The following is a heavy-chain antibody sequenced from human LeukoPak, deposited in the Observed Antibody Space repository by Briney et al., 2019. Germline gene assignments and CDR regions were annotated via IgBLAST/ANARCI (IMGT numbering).Heavy chain of an antibody. D-gene: IGHD3-16*01. Sequence: SETLSLTCTVSGASISGSRYYWGWIRQPPGKGLEWIGNTYYTGPTYYNASLESRVTISLDTSKNQFSLELRSVTAADTAVYFCARSLRLYYYYYYLEVWGKGTTVSVSS. V-gene: IGHV4-39*01. CDR1: GASISGSRYY. CDR2: TYYTGPT. J-gene: IGHJ6*03. CDR3: ARSLRLYYYYYYLEV.